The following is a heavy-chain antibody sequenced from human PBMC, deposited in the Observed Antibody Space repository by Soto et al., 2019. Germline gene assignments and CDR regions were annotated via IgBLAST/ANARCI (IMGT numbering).Heavy chain of an antibody. CDR2: INHSGRT. D-gene: IGHD2-2*01. J-gene: IGHJ6*02. CDR1: DGSFSGYY. V-gene: IGHV4-34*01. CDR3: ARDCSTTSCPYSYYYCAMDV. Sequence: QVQLQQWGAGLLQPSETLSLTCAVFDGSFSGYYWSWIRQPPGKGLEWIGEINHSGRTNYNPSLKSRVTISVDTSKNQLSLQMSSVTAADTAVYYCARDCSTTSCPYSYYYCAMDVWGQGTTVTVSS.